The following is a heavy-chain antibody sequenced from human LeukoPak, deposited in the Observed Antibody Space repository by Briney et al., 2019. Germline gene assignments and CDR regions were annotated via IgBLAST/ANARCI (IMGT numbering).Heavy chain of an antibody. J-gene: IGHJ6*03. D-gene: IGHD2-2*01. CDR2: IYYSGST. CDR1: GGSINNYY. V-gene: IGHV4-59*12. Sequence: SETLSLTCSVSGGSINNYYWSWIRQPPGRGLEWIGYIYYSGSTSYNPSLKSRLTISVGTSNHQFSLKLRSVTAADTGVYFCARGGRSASAYYYMDVWGRGTTVTVSS. CDR3: ARGGRSASAYYYMDV.